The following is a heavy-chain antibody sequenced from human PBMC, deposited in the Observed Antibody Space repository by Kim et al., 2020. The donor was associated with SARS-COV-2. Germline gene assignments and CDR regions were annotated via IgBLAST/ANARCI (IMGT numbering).Heavy chain of an antibody. V-gene: IGHV3-21*01. Sequence: GGSLRLSCAASGFTFSSYSMNWVRQAPGKGLEWVSSISSSSSYIYYADSVKGRFTISRDNAKNSLYLQMNSLRAEDTAVYYCAREDCSSTSCPLDYWGQGTLVTVSS. D-gene: IGHD2-2*01. J-gene: IGHJ4*02. CDR1: GFTFSSYS. CDR2: ISSSSSYI. CDR3: AREDCSSTSCPLDY.